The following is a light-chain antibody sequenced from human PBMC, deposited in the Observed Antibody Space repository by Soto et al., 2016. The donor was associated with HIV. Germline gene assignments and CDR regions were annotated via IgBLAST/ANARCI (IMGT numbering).Light chain of an antibody. Sequence: SYELTQAPSVSVAPGKTARISCGGINIGSKSVQWYQQQPGQAPVLVVYDDSDRPSGIPERFSGSNSGNTATLTISRVEAGDEADYYCQVWNSGSDHPVFGGGTKLTV. V-gene: IGLV3-21*03. J-gene: IGLJ3*02. CDR1: NIGSKS. CDR2: DDS. CDR3: QVWNSGSDHPV.